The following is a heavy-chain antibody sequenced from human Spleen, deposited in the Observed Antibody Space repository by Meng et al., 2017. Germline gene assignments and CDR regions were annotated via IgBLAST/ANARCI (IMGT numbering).Heavy chain of an antibody. J-gene: IGHJ4*02. D-gene: IGHD5-12*01. V-gene: IGHV1-2*02. Sequence: ASVKVSCKASGYIFSDYSMHWVRQAPGQGLEWMGWINPDSGGTNYALRFQGRVTMTRDTSISTAYMELSRLRSDDTALYYCARVMRPLNSGYTGYDFDYWGQGTLVTVSS. CDR3: ARVMRPLNSGYTGYDFDY. CDR2: INPDSGGT. CDR1: GYIFSDYS.